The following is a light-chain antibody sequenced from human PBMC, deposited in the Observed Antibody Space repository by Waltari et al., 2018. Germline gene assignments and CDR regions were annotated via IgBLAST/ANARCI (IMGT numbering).Light chain of an antibody. CDR2: WAS. Sequence: DIVMTQSPDSLAVSLGEKATINCKPSQSVLYSSNNKNYLAWYQQKPGQPPKLLIYWASTRESGVPDRFSGSGSGTDFTLTISSLQAEDVAGYYCQQYYSTPYTFGQGTKLEIK. J-gene: IGKJ2*01. CDR3: QQYYSTPYT. CDR1: QSVLYSSNNKNY. V-gene: IGKV4-1*01.